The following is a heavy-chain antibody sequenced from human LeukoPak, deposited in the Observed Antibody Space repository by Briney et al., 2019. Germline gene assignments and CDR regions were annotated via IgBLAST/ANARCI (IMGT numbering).Heavy chain of an antibody. J-gene: IGHJ4*02. D-gene: IGHD1-26*01. CDR1: GFTFSSYW. Sequence: GGSLSLSCAASGFTFSSYWMSWVRQAPGRGLEWVANIKQDGSEKYYVDSVKGRFTIPRDNAKNSLYLQMNSLRAEDTAVYYCASGSSSFDYWGQGTLVTVSS. CDR3: ASGSSSFDY. CDR2: IKQDGSEK. V-gene: IGHV3-7*01.